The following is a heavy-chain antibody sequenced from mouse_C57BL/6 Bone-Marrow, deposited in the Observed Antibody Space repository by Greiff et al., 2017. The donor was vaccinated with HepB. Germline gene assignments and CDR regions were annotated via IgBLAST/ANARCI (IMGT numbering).Heavy chain of an antibody. J-gene: IGHJ4*01. CDR3: ASYYFFMDY. CDR2: ISYDGSN. Sequence: DVKLVESGPGLVKPSQSLSLTCPASGYSITSGYYWNWIRQFPGNKLEWVGYISYDGSNNYNPSLKNRISITRDTSKNQFFLKLNSVTTEDTATYYCASYYFFMDYWGQGTSVTVSS. D-gene: IGHD1-1*02. V-gene: IGHV3-6*01. CDR1: GYSITSGYY.